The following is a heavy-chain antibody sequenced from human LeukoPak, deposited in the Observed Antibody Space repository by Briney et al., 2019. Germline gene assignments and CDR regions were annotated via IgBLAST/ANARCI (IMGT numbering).Heavy chain of an antibody. Sequence: GASVKVSCKASGYTFTGYYMHWVRQAPGQGLEGMGWINPNSGGTNYAQKFQGRVTMTRDTSISTAYMELSWLRSDDTAVYYYAREDYYDSSGYYKNKEYFQHWGQGTLVTVSS. D-gene: IGHD3-22*01. V-gene: IGHV1-2*02. CDR3: AREDYYDSSGYYKNKEYFQH. CDR2: INPNSGGT. CDR1: GYTFTGYY. J-gene: IGHJ1*01.